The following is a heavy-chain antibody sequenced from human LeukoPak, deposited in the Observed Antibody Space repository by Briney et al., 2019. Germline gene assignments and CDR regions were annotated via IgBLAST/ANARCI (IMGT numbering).Heavy chain of an antibody. V-gene: IGHV3-23*01. CDR3: AKGKVNHLGALDF. CDR2: VSESGDGT. Sequence: PGGSLRLSCAASGFSFSIYAMSWVRQAPGKGLEWVSSVSESGDGTYYADSVMGRFIISRDNSRKTFHLQMDSLRADDTAIYYCAKGKVNHLGALDFWGQGTLVTVSS. J-gene: IGHJ4*02. CDR1: GFSFSIYA. D-gene: IGHD1-26*01.